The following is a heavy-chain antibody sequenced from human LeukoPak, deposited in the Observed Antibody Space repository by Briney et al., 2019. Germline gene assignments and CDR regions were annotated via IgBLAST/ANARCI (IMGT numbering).Heavy chain of an antibody. J-gene: IGHJ5*02. Sequence: ASVKVSCKASGYTFTSYDINWVRQATGQGLEWMGWMNPNSGNTGYAQKFQGRVAMTRNTSITTAYMELSSLRAEDTALYYCAKDRPPRYSSSWYVPWFDPWGQGTLVTVSS. CDR1: GYTFTSYD. CDR2: MNPNSGNT. V-gene: IGHV1-8*01. D-gene: IGHD6-13*01. CDR3: AKDRPPRYSSSWYVPWFDP.